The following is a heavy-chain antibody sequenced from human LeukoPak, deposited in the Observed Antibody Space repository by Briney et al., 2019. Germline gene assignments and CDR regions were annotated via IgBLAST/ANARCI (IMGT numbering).Heavy chain of an antibody. CDR1: GFTFSSDA. V-gene: IGHV3-23*01. D-gene: IGHD2-15*01. Sequence: PGGSLRLSCAASGFTFSSDAMGWVRQAPGKGLEWVSGISGSGGSTYYADPVKGRFTISRDNSKNTLYLQMNSLRVEDTAVYYCAKDRGRTWVQVANWGQGTLVTVSS. CDR2: ISGSGGST. CDR3: AKDRGRTWVQVAN. J-gene: IGHJ4*02.